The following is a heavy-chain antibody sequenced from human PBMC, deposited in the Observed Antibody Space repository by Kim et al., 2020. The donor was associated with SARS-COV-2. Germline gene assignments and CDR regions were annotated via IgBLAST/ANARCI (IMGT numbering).Heavy chain of an antibody. CDR3: AKGMNGGDYGMDF. CDR1: GFTFSSYA. J-gene: IGHJ6*02. V-gene: IGHV3-23*01. CDR2: ITDSGDTA. D-gene: IGHD2-8*01. Sequence: GGSLRLSCAASGFTFSSYAMNWVRQAPGKGLEWVSAITDSGDTADYVESVKGRFTISRDNSKNMVFLQMNSLRAEDTALYFCAKGMNGGDYGMDFWGQGT.